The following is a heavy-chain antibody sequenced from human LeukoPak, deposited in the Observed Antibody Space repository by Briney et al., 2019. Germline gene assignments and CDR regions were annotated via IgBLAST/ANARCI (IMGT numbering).Heavy chain of an antibody. CDR2: ITGSGDGT. J-gene: IGHJ4*02. Sequence: PGGSLRLSCAASGFTFSTYAMPWVRQAPGKGLEWVSSITGSGDGTSAADSVKGRFSISRDNSKNTLFLQMNSLRVEDTAVYYCAKAGLVRGGALDSWGQGTLVTVSS. D-gene: IGHD4/OR15-4a*01. V-gene: IGHV3-23*01. CDR1: GFTFSTYA. CDR3: AKAGLVRGGALDS.